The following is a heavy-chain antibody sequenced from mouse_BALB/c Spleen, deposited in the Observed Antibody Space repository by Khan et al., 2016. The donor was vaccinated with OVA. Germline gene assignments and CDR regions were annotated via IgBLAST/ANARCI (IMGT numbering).Heavy chain of an antibody. CDR1: GFSLTSSC. CDR3: ARLGRYEAY. D-gene: IGHD2-14*01. J-gene: IGHJ3*01. Sequence: QVQLKQSGPGLVQPSQSLSLTCTVSGFSLTSSCVHWVRQSPGPGLEWLGVLWSGGRTDYTAAFISRLSISKDNSKSQVFFKMNSLQANDTAIDYRARLGRYEAYWGQGTLVTVSA. V-gene: IGHV2-2*02. CDR2: LWSGGRT.